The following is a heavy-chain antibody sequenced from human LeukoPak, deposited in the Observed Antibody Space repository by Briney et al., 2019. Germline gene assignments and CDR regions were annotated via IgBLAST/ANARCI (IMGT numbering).Heavy chain of an antibody. CDR3: ARGRSYYGSGSLPFDP. CDR2: INHSGST. J-gene: IGHJ5*02. D-gene: IGHD3-10*01. CDR1: GGSISSYY. V-gene: IGHV4-34*01. Sequence: KSSETLSLTCTVSGGSISSYYWSWIRQPPGKGLEWIGEINHSGSTNYNPSLKSRVTISVDTSKNQFSLKLSSVTAADTAVYYCARGRSYYGSGSLPFDPWGQGTLVTVSS.